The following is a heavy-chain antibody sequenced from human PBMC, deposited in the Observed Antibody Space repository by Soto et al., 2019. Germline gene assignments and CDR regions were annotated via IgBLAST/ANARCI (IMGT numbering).Heavy chain of an antibody. CDR1: GGSISSYY. J-gene: IGHJ5*02. CDR2: IYYSGST. D-gene: IGHD2-2*01. Sequence: SETLSLTCTVSGGSISSYYWSWIRQPPGKGLEWIGYIYYSGSTNYNPSLKSRVTISVDTSKNQFSLKLSSVTAADTAVYYCGRHTKYCSSTSCFDNWFDPWGQGTLVTVSS. V-gene: IGHV4-59*08. CDR3: GRHTKYCSSTSCFDNWFDP.